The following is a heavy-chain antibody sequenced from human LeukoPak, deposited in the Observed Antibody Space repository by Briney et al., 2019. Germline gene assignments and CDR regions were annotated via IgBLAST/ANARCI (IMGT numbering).Heavy chain of an antibody. V-gene: IGHV3-11*04. CDR2: ISSSAGTI. D-gene: IGHD4-17*01. CDR3: ATTLTRRRLDWFIEL. Sequence: PGGSLRLSCAPSGFTFRDYYMSWIRQAPGKGLEWVSYISSSAGTIHYVDSVKGRFTISRDNAKNSLYLQMDSLRVEDTAVYYCATTLTRRRLDWFIELWGRGTLVSVSS. J-gene: IGHJ2*01. CDR1: GFTFRDYY.